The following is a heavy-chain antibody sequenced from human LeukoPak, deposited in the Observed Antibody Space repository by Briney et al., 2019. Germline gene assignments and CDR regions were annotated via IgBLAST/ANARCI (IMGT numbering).Heavy chain of an antibody. CDR3: ARYSGIYGHDY. J-gene: IGHJ4*02. D-gene: IGHD3-10*01. V-gene: IGHV4-4*07. CDR2: FFSSDTT. Sequence: PSETLSLTCTLPGDSFTIFYWSCIPQPAGEGLEWIGRFFSSDTTNYNPSFKSRATISVDTSNNQFSLHLTSVTAADTVIYYGARYSGIYGHDYWGQGILVTVSS. CDR1: GDSFTIFY.